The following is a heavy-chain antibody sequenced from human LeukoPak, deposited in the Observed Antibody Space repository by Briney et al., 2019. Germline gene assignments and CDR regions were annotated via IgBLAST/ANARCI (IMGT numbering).Heavy chain of an antibody. CDR3: ARGSSWYGYNWFDP. CDR1: GGSFSGYY. J-gene: IGHJ5*02. V-gene: IGHV4-34*01. D-gene: IGHD6-13*01. CDR2: INHSGST. Sequence: PSETLSLTCAVYGGSFSGYYWSWIRQPPGKGLEWIGEINHSGSTNYNPSLKSRVTISVDTSKNQFSLKLSSVTAADTAVYYCARGSSWYGYNWFDPWGQGTLVTVSS.